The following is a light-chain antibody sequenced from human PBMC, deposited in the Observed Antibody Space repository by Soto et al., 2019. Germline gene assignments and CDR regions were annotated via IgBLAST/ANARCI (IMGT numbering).Light chain of an antibody. CDR3: QQYGSSPT. V-gene: IGKV3-20*01. Sequence: EMVLTQSPGTLSLSPGERATLSCRASQSVSSSYLAWYQQKPGQAPRLLIYGASSWATGIPARFSGRGSGTDFTLTISRLEPEHFAVYYCQQYGSSPTFGGGTKVDIK. J-gene: IGKJ4*01. CDR2: GAS. CDR1: QSVSSSY.